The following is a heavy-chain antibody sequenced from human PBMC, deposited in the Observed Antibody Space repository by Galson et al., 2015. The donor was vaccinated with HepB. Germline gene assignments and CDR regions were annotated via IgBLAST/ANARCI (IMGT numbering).Heavy chain of an antibody. V-gene: IGHV3-23*01. CDR2: ISSSGGST. J-gene: IGHJ4*02. Sequence: SLRLSCAASGFTFSSYAMSWVRQAPGKGLEWVSAISSSGGSTYYADSVKGRFTISRDNSKNKLYLQMNSVRAEDTAVYYCAKDQLMGATVDYWGQGTLVTVSS. CDR1: GFTFSSYA. CDR3: AKDQLMGATVDY. D-gene: IGHD1-26*01.